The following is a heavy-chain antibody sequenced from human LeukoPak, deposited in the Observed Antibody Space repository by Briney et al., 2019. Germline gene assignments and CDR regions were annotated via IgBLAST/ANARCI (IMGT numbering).Heavy chain of an antibody. Sequence: PGGSLRLSCAASGFTFSGYWMTWVRQAPGKGLEWVANIKQDGSEKYYVDSVKGRFTISRDNAKNSLYLQMNSLRAEDTALYYSSGSGSLLGGLGTSAEYFQHWGQGTLVTVSS. CDR3: SGSGSLLGGLGTSAEYFQH. CDR1: GFTFSGYW. D-gene: IGHD3-10*01. CDR2: IKQDGSEK. V-gene: IGHV3-7*03. J-gene: IGHJ1*01.